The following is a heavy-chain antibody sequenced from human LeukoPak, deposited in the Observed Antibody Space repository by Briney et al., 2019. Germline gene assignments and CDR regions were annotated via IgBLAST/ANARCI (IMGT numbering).Heavy chain of an antibody. Sequence: PGGSLRLSCAASGFTFDDYGMSWGRQAPGKGLEWVSGINWNGGSTGYADSVKGRFTISRENAKNSLYLQMNSLRAVDTAFYYCARALSGNYGAFYYYYMDVWGKGTTVTVS. V-gene: IGHV3-20*04. CDR2: INWNGGST. J-gene: IGHJ6*03. D-gene: IGHD1-26*01. CDR1: GFTFDDYG. CDR3: ARALSGNYGAFYYYYMDV.